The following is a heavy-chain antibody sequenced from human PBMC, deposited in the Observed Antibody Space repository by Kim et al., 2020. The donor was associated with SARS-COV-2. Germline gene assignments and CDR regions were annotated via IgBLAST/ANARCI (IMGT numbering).Heavy chain of an antibody. D-gene: IGHD3-22*01. CDR3: AKPGVRDAFDV. V-gene: IGHV3-23*01. J-gene: IGHJ3*01. Sequence: TSYADSVKGRFTISRYNSKNTLYLQMNSLRAEDTALYYCAKPGVRDAFDVWGQGAVVTVSS. CDR2: T.